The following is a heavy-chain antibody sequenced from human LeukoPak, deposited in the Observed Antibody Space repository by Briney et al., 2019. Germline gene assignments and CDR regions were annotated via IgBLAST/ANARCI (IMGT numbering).Heavy chain of an antibody. J-gene: IGHJ1*01. V-gene: IGHV1-3*04. CDR3: ARVPLDDASGHYYPH. CDR2: INTGKGNS. D-gene: IGHD3-22*01. Sequence: ASVKVSCKTSGYTFTNYGMHWVRQAPRQSPEWMGWINTGKGNSKSSQKFQDRVTLTRDTSASTAYMELNSLSSEDTAVYYCARVPLDDASGHYYPHWGQGTLVTASS. CDR1: GYTFTNYG.